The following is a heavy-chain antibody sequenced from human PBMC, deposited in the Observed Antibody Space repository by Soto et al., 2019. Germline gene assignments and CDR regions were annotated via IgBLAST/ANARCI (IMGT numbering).Heavy chain of an antibody. CDR3: ARDALKPLPDAAVDI. V-gene: IGHV3-11*01. J-gene: IGHJ3*02. CDR1: GFTFSDYY. Sequence: QVQLVESGGGLVKPGGSLRLSCAASGFTFSDYYMSWIRQAPGKGLEWVSYISSSGSSIYYADSVKGRFTMSRDNAKNSLDLQMNSRRAEDTAVYYGARDALKPLPDAAVDIWGRGAMVTVSS. CDR2: ISSSGSSI.